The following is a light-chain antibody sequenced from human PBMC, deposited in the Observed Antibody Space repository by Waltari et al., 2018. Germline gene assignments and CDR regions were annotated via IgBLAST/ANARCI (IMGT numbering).Light chain of an antibody. CDR2: EVS. J-gene: IGLJ3*02. CDR3: SSYTTSSTLGV. Sequence: QSALTQPASVSGSPGQSITISCPGTSSAVGAYNYVSWYQHHPGKAPKVMIYEVSNRPSGVSNRFSGSKSANTASLTISGLQAEDEADYYCSSYTTSSTLGVFGGGTKLTVL. CDR1: SSAVGAYNY. V-gene: IGLV2-14*01.